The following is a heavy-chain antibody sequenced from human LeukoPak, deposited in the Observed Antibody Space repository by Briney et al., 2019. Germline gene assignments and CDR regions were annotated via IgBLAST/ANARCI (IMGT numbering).Heavy chain of an antibody. V-gene: IGHV4-59*05. Sequence: GSLRLSCAASGFTFSDYYMSWIRQAPGKGLEWVGSFYYSGSTSFNPSLKSGVTISADMSKNQFSLKLSSVTAADTAVYYCAHQPSGSYSIDYWGQGTLVTVSS. CDR2: FYYSGST. D-gene: IGHD1-26*01. CDR3: AHQPSGSYSIDY. CDR1: GFTFSDYY. J-gene: IGHJ4*02.